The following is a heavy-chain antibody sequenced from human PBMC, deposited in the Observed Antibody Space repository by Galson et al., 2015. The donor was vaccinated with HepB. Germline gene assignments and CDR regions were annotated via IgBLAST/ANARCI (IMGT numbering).Heavy chain of an antibody. V-gene: IGHV3-9*01. CDR3: AKGLHRAVAGTYLSGDAY. Sequence: SLRLSCAASGFTFDDYAMHWVRQAPGKGLEWVSGISWNSGSIGYADSVKGRFTISRDNAKNSLYLQMNSLRAEDTALYYCAKGLHRAVAGTYLSGDAYWGQGALVTVSS. CDR1: GFTFDDYA. D-gene: IGHD6-19*01. CDR2: ISWNSGSI. J-gene: IGHJ4*02.